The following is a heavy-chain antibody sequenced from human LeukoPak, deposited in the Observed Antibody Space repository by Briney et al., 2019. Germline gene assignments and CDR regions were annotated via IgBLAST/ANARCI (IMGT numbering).Heavy chain of an antibody. J-gene: IGHJ5*02. D-gene: IGHD2-2*01. V-gene: IGHV3-23*01. CDR3: AKDLYCSSTSCVNWFDP. CDR2: ISGSGGST. CDR1: GFTFSSYS. Sequence: PGGSLRLSCAASGFTFSSYSMIWVRQAPGKGLEWVSAISGSGGSTYYADSVKGRFTISRDNSKNTLYLQMNSLRAEDTAVYYCAKDLYCSSTSCVNWFDPWGQGTLVTVSS.